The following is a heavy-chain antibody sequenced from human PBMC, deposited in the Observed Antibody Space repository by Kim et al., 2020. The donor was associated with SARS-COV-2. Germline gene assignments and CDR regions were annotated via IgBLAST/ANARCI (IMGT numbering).Heavy chain of an antibody. V-gene: IGHV4-59*01. Sequence: PSLKRRDTISGDTSKDQFSLKLSSVAAADTAVYYCARDLVGTWVDYGMDVWGQGTTVTVSS. D-gene: IGHD2-8*02. CDR3: ARDLVGTWVDYGMDV. J-gene: IGHJ6*02.